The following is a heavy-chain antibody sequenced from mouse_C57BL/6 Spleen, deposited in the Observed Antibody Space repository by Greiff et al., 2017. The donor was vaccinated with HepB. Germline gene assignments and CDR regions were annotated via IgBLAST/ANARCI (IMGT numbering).Heavy chain of an antibody. V-gene: IGHV1-66*01. J-gene: IGHJ3*01. CDR2: IYPGSGNT. CDR1: GYSFTSYY. CDR3: ARGHDGYSAWFAY. D-gene: IGHD2-3*01. Sequence: VQLQQSGPELVKPGASVKISCKASGYSFTSYYIHWVKQRPGQGLEWIGWIYPGSGNTKYNEKFKGKATLTADTSSSTAYMQLSSLTSEDSAVYYCARGHDGYSAWFAYWGQGTLVTVSA.